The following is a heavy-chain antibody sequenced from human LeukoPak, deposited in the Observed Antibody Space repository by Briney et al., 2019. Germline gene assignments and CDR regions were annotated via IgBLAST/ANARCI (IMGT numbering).Heavy chain of an antibody. CDR3: ARESNAGHYFDY. CDR2: ISSSSSYI. V-gene: IGHV3-21*04. D-gene: IGHD2-8*01. CDR1: GFTFSSYN. Sequence: GGSLRLSCAASGFTFSSYNMNWVRQAPGKGLEWVSSISSSSSYIYYADSVRGRFTISRDNAKNSLYLQINSLRAEDTAVYYCARESNAGHYFDYWGQGTLVTVSS. J-gene: IGHJ4*02.